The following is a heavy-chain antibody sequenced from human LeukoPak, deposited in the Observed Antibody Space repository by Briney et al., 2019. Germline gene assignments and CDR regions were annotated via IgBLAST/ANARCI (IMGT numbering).Heavy chain of an antibody. Sequence: GGSLRLSCAASGFTFTNYNMNWVRQAPGKGLEWISYISGGSGTIYYADSVRGRFTVSRDNAKDSLWLQMDSLRVEDTAVYFCARLYGDWFDHWGPGTLLTVSS. J-gene: IGHJ5*02. CDR2: ISGGSGTI. V-gene: IGHV3-48*01. CDR1: GFTFTNYN. CDR3: ARLYGDWFDH. D-gene: IGHD4-17*01.